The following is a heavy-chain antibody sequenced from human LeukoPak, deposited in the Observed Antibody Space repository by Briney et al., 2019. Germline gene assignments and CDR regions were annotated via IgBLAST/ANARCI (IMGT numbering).Heavy chain of an antibody. CDR1: GGTFSSYA. CDR3: ARDEYSSYGMDV. D-gene: IGHD6-6*01. V-gene: IGHV1-69*13. J-gene: IGHJ6*02. Sequence: ASVKVSCKASGGTFSSYAISWVRQAPGQGLEWMGGIIPIFGTANYAQKFQGGVTITADESTSTAYMELSSLRSEDTAVYYCARDEYSSYGMDVWGQGTTVTVSS. CDR2: IIPIFGTA.